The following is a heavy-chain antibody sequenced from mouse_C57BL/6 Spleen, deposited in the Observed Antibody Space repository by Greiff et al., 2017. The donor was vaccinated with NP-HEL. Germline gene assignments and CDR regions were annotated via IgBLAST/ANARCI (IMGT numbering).Heavy chain of an antibody. J-gene: IGHJ4*01. CDR3: AREFYYGLYYYARDY. D-gene: IGHD2-1*01. CDR1: GYAFSSYW. Sequence: VQLQQSGAELVKPGASVKISCKASGYAFSSYWMNWVKQRPGKGLEWIGQIYPGDGDTNYNGKFKGKATLTADKSSSTAYMQLSSLTSEYSAVFFCAREFYYGLYYYARDYWGQRTSVTVSS. V-gene: IGHV1-80*01. CDR2: IYPGDGDT.